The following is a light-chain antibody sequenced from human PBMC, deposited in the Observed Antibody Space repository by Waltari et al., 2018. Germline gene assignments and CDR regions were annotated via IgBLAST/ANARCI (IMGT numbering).Light chain of an antibody. Sequence: ELVLTQSPGTLSLSPGERVTLSCRASQSVSSRYLAWYQRKPGQAPRLLIYGAYSRATGIPDRFSGSGSGTDFTLTISRLEPEDFAVYYCQQYATSWTFGQGTKVEIK. J-gene: IGKJ1*01. V-gene: IGKV3-20*01. CDR1: QSVSSRY. CDR3: QQYATSWT. CDR2: GAY.